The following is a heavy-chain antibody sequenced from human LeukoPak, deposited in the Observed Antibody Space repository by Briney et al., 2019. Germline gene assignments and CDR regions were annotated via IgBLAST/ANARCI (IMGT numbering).Heavy chain of an antibody. CDR2: ISPYNGNT. V-gene: IGHV1-18*01. Sequence: ASVNVSCKASGYDFTSVGITWVRRAPGQGLEWMGWISPYNGNTRYAQKFQGRVAMTTDTSTTTAYMELRGLRFNDTVVYYCARAGPGSGWYF. CDR1: GYDFTSVG. CDR3: ARAGPGSGWYF. J-gene: IGHJ2*01. D-gene: IGHD6-19*01.